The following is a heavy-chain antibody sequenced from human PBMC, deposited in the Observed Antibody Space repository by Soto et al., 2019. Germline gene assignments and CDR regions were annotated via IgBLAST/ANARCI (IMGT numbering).Heavy chain of an antibody. CDR2: INTYNGNT. J-gene: IGHJ4*02. Sequence: QVQLVQSGAEVKKPGASVKVSCKASGYTFTTYGITWVRQAPGQGLEWMGWINTYNGNTIYAQKIQGRVTMTTDTSTSTAYVELRSLRSDDTAVYYCAREEGISDWHAFDYWGQGTLVTVSS. CDR1: GYTFTTYG. V-gene: IGHV1-18*01. D-gene: IGHD6-19*01. CDR3: AREEGISDWHAFDY.